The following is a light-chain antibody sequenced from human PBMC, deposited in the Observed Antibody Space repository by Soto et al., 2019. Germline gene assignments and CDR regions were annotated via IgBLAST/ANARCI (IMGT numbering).Light chain of an antibody. CDR1: HSDVGSSVY. J-gene: IGLJ1*01. CDR2: EVN. CDR3: XFFTGTASQYV. Sequence: QSLLTQPASVSGSPGQSISFSCGGSHSDVGSSVYVSWYRQDPGKAAQLIIYEVNKGPSGVSXRFSXXXSGNTASLTISGLQPDDEADYYCXFFTGTASQYVFGPGTKVTVL. V-gene: IGLV2-14*01.